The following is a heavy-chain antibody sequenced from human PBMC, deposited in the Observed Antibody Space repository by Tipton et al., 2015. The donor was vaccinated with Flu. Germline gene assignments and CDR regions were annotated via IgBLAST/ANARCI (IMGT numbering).Heavy chain of an antibody. V-gene: IGHV4-59*04. CDR1: GGSISSHY. Sequence: TLSLTCNVSGGSISSHYWNWIRQSPGKGLEYIGNIFHSGSAYYNPSLKSRITISVDTSKNQFSLNLKSLTAADTAVYYCARCSRFWYFDLWGRGTQVTVSS. CDR3: ARCSRFWYFDL. D-gene: IGHD2-15*01. CDR2: IFHSGSA. J-gene: IGHJ2*01.